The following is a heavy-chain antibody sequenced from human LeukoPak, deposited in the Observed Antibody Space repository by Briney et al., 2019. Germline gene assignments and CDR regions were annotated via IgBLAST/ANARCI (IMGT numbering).Heavy chain of an antibody. CDR3: ARGVGATHDAFDI. Sequence: SVKVSCKASGGTFSSYAISWVRQAPGQGLEWMVGIIPIFGTANYAQKFQGRVTITADKSTSTAYMELSSLRSEDTAVYYCARGVGATHDAFDIWGQGTMVTVSS. J-gene: IGHJ3*02. D-gene: IGHD1-26*01. V-gene: IGHV1-69*06. CDR2: IIPIFGTA. CDR1: GGTFSSYA.